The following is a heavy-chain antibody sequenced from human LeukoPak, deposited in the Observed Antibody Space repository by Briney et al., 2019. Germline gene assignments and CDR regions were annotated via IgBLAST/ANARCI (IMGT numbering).Heavy chain of an antibody. D-gene: IGHD3-22*01. V-gene: IGHV4-61*01. Sequence: SETLSLTCTVSGGSVSSGSYYWSWIRQPPGKGLEWVGYIYYSGSTNYNPSLKSRVTISVDTSKNQFSLKLSSVTAADTAVYYCASPRSYYDSSGYYISWGQGTLVTVSS. CDR1: GGSVSSGSYY. J-gene: IGHJ5*02. CDR2: IYYSGST. CDR3: ASPRSYYDSSGYYIS.